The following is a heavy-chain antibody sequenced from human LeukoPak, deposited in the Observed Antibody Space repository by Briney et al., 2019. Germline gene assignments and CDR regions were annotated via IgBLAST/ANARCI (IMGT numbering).Heavy chain of an antibody. J-gene: IGHJ4*02. CDR2: INHSGSA. V-gene: IGHV4-34*01. D-gene: IGHD5-12*01. Sequence: SETLSLTCAVYGGSFSGYYWSWIRQPPGKGLEWIGEINHSGSANYNPSLKSRVTISVDTSKNQFSLKLSSVTAADTAVYYCARGGHGGYLDYWGQGTLVTVSS. CDR1: GGSFSGYY. CDR3: ARGGHGGYLDY.